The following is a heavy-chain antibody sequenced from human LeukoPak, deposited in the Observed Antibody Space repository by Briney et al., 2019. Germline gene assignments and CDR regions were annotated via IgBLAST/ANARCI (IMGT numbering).Heavy chain of an antibody. CDR1: GGSISIYY. CDR2: IYYSGST. Sequence: PSETLSLTCTVSGGSISIYYWSWIRQPPGKGLEWIGYIYYSGSTNYNPSLKSRVTISVDTSKNQFPLKLSSVTAADTAVYYCARELYSGSFLLDPWGQGTLVTVSS. V-gene: IGHV4-59*01. CDR3: ARELYSGSFLLDP. D-gene: IGHD1-26*01. J-gene: IGHJ5*02.